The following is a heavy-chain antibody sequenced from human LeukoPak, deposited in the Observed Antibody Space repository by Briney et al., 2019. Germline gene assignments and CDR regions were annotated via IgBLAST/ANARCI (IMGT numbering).Heavy chain of an antibody. CDR3: AKDMRSAAGAFDI. Sequence: GRSLRLSCAASGFTFDDYAMHWVRQAPGKGLEWVSGISWNSGSIGYADSVKGRFTISRDNAKNSLYLQMNSLRAEDTALYYCAKDMRSAAGAFDIWGQGTMVTVSS. D-gene: IGHD6-13*01. V-gene: IGHV3-9*01. CDR1: GFTFDDYA. J-gene: IGHJ3*02. CDR2: ISWNSGSI.